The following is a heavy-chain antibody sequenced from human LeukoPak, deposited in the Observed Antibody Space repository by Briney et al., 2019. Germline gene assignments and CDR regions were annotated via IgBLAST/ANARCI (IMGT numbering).Heavy chain of an antibody. V-gene: IGHV4-30-4*08. Sequence: SQTLSLTCTVSGGSISSGGYYWSWIRQHPGKGLEWIGYINYSGNTYYNPSLRSQVTLSVDTSKNHFSLKLTSVTAADTAVYYCARGAGPTYGLQRYFDYWGQGTPVTVSS. J-gene: IGHJ4*02. CDR1: GGSISSGGYY. D-gene: IGHD3-10*01. CDR3: ARGAGPTYGLQRYFDY. CDR2: INYSGNT.